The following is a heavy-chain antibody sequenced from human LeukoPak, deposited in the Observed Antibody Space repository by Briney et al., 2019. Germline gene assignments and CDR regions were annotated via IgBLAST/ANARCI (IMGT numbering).Heavy chain of an antibody. Sequence: GGSLRPSCVASGFTVSSNYMSWVRQAPGKGLEWVSVIYSGGSTYYADSVRGRFTISRDNSKNTLYLQMNSLGAEDTAVYYCARVSYYDSSGYYFLSYVDYWGQGTLVTVSS. CDR3: ARVSYYDSSGYYFLSYVDY. D-gene: IGHD3-22*01. V-gene: IGHV3-53*01. J-gene: IGHJ4*02. CDR1: GFTVSSNY. CDR2: IYSGGST.